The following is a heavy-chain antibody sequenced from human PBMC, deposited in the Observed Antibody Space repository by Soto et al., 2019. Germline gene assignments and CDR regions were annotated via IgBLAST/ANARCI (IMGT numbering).Heavy chain of an antibody. D-gene: IGHD2-8*01. V-gene: IGHV4-31*03. CDR2: IYYSGST. CDR1: GGSISSGGYY. Sequence: SETLSLTCTVSGGSISSGGYYWSWIRQHPGKGLEWIGYIYYSGSTYYNPSLKSRVTISVDTSKNQFSLKLSSVTAADTAVYYCARDQEGVRPHYYGMDVWGQGTTVTAP. CDR3: ARDQEGVRPHYYGMDV. J-gene: IGHJ6*02.